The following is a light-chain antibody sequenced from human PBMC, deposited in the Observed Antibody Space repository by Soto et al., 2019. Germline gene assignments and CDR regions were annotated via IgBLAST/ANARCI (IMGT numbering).Light chain of an antibody. CDR2: SND. Sequence: QAVVTQPPSASGTPGQRVPLSCSGRRSIIGSNTVNWYQQLPGTAPKLLIYSNDQRPSGVPDRLSGSKSGTSASLANSGLQSEDEADYDWAAWEDSRNGLGVFGGGTKLTVL. V-gene: IGLV1-44*01. CDR1: RSIIGSNT. CDR3: AAWEDSRNGLGV. J-gene: IGLJ3*02.